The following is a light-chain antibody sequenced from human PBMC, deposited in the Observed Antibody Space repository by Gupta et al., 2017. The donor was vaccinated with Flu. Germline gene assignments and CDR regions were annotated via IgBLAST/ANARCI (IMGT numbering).Light chain of an antibody. J-gene: IGKJ1*01. Sequence: ISCRSSQSLVYSDGNTVLHWFQQRPGQSPRRLIYLVSHRDSGVPDRFSGSGSGTDFTLKISRVEAEDVRVYFCMQGAHWPWAFGQGTKVEIK. CDR1: QSLVYSDGNTV. V-gene: IGKV2-30*01. CDR2: LVS. CDR3: MQGAHWPWA.